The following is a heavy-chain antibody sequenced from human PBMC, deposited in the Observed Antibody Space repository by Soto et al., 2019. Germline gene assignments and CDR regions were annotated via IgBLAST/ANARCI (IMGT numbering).Heavy chain of an antibody. J-gene: IGHJ6*02. D-gene: IGHD3-10*01. CDR2: IYYSGST. CDR1: GGSISSGAYY. V-gene: IGHV4-30-4*01. CDR3: ARKRITMVRGVIWYYYYYGMDV. Sequence: SETQSHTWAVSGGSISSGAYYWIWIHQPPGKCLEWIGYIYYSGSTYYNPSLKSRVTISVDTSKNQFSLKLSSVTAADTAVYYCARKRITMVRGVIWYYYYYGMDVWGQGTTVTVSS.